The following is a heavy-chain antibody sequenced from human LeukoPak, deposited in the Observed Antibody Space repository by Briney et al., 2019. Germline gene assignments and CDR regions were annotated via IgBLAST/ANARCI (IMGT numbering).Heavy chain of an antibody. Sequence: GRSLRLSCAASGFTFSSYGMHWVRQAPGKGLEWVAVIWYDGSNKYYADSVKGRFTISRDNSKNTLYLQMSSLRAEDTAVYYCVKDNYDSSGYMDYWGQGTLVTVSS. CDR2: IWYDGSNK. CDR1: GFTFSSYG. V-gene: IGHV3-33*06. D-gene: IGHD3-22*01. J-gene: IGHJ4*02. CDR3: VKDNYDSSGYMDY.